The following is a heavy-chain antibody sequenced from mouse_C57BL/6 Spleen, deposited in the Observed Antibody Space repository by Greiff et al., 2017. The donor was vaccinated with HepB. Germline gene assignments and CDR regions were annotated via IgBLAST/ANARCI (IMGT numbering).Heavy chain of an antibody. CDR2: ISGGGGNT. V-gene: IGHV5-9*01. Sequence: EVQLVESGGGLVKPGGSLKLSCAASGFTFSSYTMSWVRQTPEKRLEWVATISGGGGNTYYPDSVKGRFTISRDNAKNTLYLQMSSLRSEDTALYYCARPSYYYGSSSWYFDVWGTGTTVTVSS. CDR3: ARPSYYYGSSSWYFDV. CDR1: GFTFSSYT. D-gene: IGHD1-1*01. J-gene: IGHJ1*03.